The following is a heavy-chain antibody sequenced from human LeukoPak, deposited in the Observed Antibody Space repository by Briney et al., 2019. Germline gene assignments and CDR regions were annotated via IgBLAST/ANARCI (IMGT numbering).Heavy chain of an antibody. V-gene: IGHV4-59*01. CDR1: GGSFSGYY. D-gene: IGHD1-1*01. Sequence: PSESLSLTCAVYGGSFSGYYWTWSRQPPGKGLEWIGYIFYSGSTNHNPSLESRVTISFDTSKNQFSLKLTSVTAADTAVYYCARDPGVTTGTYNFDSWGQGPLVTVSS. J-gene: IGHJ4*02. CDR3: ARDPGVTTGTYNFDS. CDR2: IFYSGST.